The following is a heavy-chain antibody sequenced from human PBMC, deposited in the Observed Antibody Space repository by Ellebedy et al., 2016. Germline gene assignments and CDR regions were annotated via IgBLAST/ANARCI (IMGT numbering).Heavy chain of an antibody. CDR2: IWYDGSNE. CDR1: GFTFSTYS. D-gene: IGHD1-14*01. V-gene: IGHV3-33*08. CDR3: ARESVVSPFSGSFDY. Sequence: GGSLRLXCAASGFTFSTYSMNWVRQAPGKGLEWVAVIWYDGSNEYYADSVKGRFTISRDNSKNTLYLQMTSLRAEDTAIYYCARESVVSPFSGSFDYWGQGTLVTVSS. J-gene: IGHJ4*02.